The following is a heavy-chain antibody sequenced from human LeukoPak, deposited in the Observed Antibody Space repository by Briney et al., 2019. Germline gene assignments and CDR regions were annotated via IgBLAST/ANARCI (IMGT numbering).Heavy chain of an antibody. D-gene: IGHD3-10*01. CDR1: GFTFSSYG. V-gene: IGHV3-30*02. Sequence: GGSLRLSCAASGFTFSSYGMHWVRQAPGKGLEWVAFIRYDGSHKYYAGSVKGRFTISRDNSKNTLYLQMNSLRAEDTAVYYCAKGERLLLWFGELLYHYDAFDIWGQGTMVTVSS. CDR2: IRYDGSHK. CDR3: AKGERLLLWFGELLYHYDAFDI. J-gene: IGHJ3*02.